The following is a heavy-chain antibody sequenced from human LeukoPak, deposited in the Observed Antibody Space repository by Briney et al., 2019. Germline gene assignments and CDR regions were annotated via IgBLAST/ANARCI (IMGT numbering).Heavy chain of an antibody. Sequence: KPSETLSLTCAVYGGSFSGYYWSWIRQPPGKGLEWIGEINHSGSTNYNPSLKSRVTISVDTSKNQFSLKLSYVTAADTAVYYCARGRLPFRGSGYGPNFDYWGQGTLVTVSS. J-gene: IGHJ4*02. D-gene: IGHD5-12*01. CDR1: GGSFSGYY. CDR2: INHSGST. V-gene: IGHV4-34*01. CDR3: ARGRLPFRGSGYGPNFDY.